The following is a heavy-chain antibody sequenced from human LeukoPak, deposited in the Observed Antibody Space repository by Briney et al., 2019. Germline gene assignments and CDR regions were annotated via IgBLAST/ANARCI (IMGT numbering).Heavy chain of an antibody. J-gene: IGHJ6*02. CDR2: FDPEDGET. Sequence: ASVKVSCKVSGYTLTELSMHWVRQAPGKGLEWMGGFDPEDGETTYAQKFQGRVTMTEDTSTDTAYMELSSLRSEDTAVYYCATSGYCSGGSCYYYGMDVWGQGTTVTVSS. CDR3: ATSGYCSGGSCYYYGMDV. D-gene: IGHD2-15*01. CDR1: GYTLTELS. V-gene: IGHV1-24*01.